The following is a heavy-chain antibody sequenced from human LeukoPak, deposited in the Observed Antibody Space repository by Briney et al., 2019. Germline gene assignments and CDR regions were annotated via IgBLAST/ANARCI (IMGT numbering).Heavy chain of an antibody. D-gene: IGHD2-15*01. J-gene: IGHJ4*02. CDR1: GVSISTYY. V-gene: IGHV4-59*01. Sequence: PSETLSLTCTVSGVSISTYYWSWIRQPPGKGLEWIGSISYSGNTNYNPSLKSRVTISVDTSKNQFSLKLNSVTAADTAAYYCARACSGGSCYMAFDYWGQGTLVTVSS. CDR2: ISYSGNT. CDR3: ARACSGGSCYMAFDY.